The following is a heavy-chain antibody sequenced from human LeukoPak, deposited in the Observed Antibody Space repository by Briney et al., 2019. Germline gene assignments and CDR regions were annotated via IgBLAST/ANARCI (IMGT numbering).Heavy chain of an antibody. CDR3: ATDLDYTFDY. CDR2: IKKDGFFS. V-gene: IGHV3-74*03. J-gene: IGHJ4*02. Sequence: PGGSLRLSCTASGFPFHVRWMHWVRQAPGKGLVWISLIKKDGFFSTYADSVKGRFTISRDDAKNTLYLQMDSLGADDTAVYYCATDLDYTFDYWGRGTLVTVSS. D-gene: IGHD4-4*01. CDR1: GFPFHVRW.